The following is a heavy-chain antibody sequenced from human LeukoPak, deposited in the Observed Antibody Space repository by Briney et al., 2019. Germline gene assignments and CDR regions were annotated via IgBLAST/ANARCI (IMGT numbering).Heavy chain of an antibody. V-gene: IGHV1-2*06. CDR3: AREGEWLSYYFDY. Sequence: GASVKVSCKASGYTFTGYYMHWVRQAPGQGLEWMGRINPNSGGTNYAQKFQGRVTMTRDTSISTAYMELSRLRSDDTAVYYCAREGEWLSYYFDYWGQGTLATVSS. D-gene: IGHD3-3*01. CDR2: INPNSGGT. CDR1: GYTFTGYY. J-gene: IGHJ4*02.